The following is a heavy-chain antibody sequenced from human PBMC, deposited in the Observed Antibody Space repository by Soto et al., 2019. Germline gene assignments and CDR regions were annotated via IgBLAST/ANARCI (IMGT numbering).Heavy chain of an antibody. CDR1: GFTFDEYA. V-gene: IGHV3-9*01. Sequence: EVQLVESGGGLVQPGRSLRLSCAASGFTFDEYAMHWVRQAPGKGLEWVSGISWNSGSIGYADSVKGRFTISRDNAKNSLYLQMNSLRAEDTALYYCAKDIGQWLVTNPDYWGQGTLVTVSS. J-gene: IGHJ4*02. D-gene: IGHD6-19*01. CDR3: AKDIGQWLVTNPDY. CDR2: ISWNSGSI.